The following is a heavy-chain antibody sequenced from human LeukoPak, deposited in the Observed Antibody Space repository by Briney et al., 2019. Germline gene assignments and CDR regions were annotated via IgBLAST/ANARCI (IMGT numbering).Heavy chain of an antibody. CDR3: ARVPDYDILTGYFDY. CDR2: IYYSGST. D-gene: IGHD3-9*01. J-gene: IGHJ4*02. Sequence: SETLSLTCTVSGGSISSYYWSWIRQPPGKGLEWIGYIYYSGSTNYNPSLKSRVTISVDTSKNQFSLKLSSVTAADTAVYYCARVPDYDILTGYFDYWGQGTLVTVSP. V-gene: IGHV4-59*01. CDR1: GGSISSYY.